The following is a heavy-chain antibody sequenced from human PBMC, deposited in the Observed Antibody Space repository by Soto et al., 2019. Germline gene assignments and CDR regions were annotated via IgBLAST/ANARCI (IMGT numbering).Heavy chain of an antibody. CDR2: ISGSGGST. CDR3: AKGVVVVVAATTIDY. J-gene: IGHJ4*02. D-gene: IGHD2-15*01. Sequence: PGGSLRLSCAASGFTFSSYAMSWVRQAPGKGLEWVSAISGSGGSTYYADSVKGRFTISRDNSKNTLYLQMNSLRAEDTAVYYCAKGVVVVVAATTIDYWGQGTLVTVSS. CDR1: GFTFSSYA. V-gene: IGHV3-23*01.